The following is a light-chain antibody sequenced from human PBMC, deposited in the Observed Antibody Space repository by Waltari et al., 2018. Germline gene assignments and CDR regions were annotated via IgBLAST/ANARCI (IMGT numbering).Light chain of an antibody. CDR3: QSYDSDEGVV. V-gene: IGLV6-57*03. CDR1: SDSIASNY. CDR2: EDN. J-gene: IGLJ2*01. Sequence: NSLLTQPHSVSEPPGKTVTIPCTRTSDSIASNYVQCYQQRPGSAPTTVIFEDNHRPSEVPDRFSASIDTSSNSASLTISGLKTEDDALYYCQSYDSDEGVVFGGGTKLTVL.